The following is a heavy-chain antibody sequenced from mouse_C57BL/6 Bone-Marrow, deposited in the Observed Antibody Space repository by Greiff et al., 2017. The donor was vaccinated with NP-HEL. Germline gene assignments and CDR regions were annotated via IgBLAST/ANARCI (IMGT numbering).Heavy chain of an antibody. J-gene: IGHJ3*01. CDR3: ARMGLYYSNYSFAY. D-gene: IGHD2-5*01. V-gene: IGHV5-17*01. CDR2: ISSGSSTI. Sequence: EVKVEESGGGLVKPGGSLKLSCAASGFTFSDYGMHWVRQAPEKGLEWVAYISSGSSTIYYADTVKGRFTISRDNAKNTLFLQMTSLRSEDTAMYYCARMGLYYSNYSFAYWGQGTLVTVSA. CDR1: GFTFSDYG.